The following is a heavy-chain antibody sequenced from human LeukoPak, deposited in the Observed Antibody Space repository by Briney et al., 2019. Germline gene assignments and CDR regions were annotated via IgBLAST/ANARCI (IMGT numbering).Heavy chain of an antibody. V-gene: IGHV4-4*07. CDR1: GGSISSYY. J-gene: IGHJ6*02. D-gene: IGHD2-2*01. Sequence: KPSETLSLTCTVSGGSISSYYWSWIRQPAGKGLEWIGRIYTSGSTNYNPSLKSRVTTSVDTSKNQFSLKLSSVTAADTAVYYCARVVPAANYYYYGMDVWGQGTTVTVSS. CDR2: IYTSGST. CDR3: ARVVPAANYYYYGMDV.